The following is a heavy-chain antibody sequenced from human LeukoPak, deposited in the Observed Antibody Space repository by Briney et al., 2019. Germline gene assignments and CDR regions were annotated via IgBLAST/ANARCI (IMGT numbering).Heavy chain of an antibody. V-gene: IGHV3-23*01. CDR1: GFTFNDHY. Sequence: GGSLRLSCVASGFTFNDHYMTWVRQAPGKGLEWVSAISGSGGSTYYADSVKGRFTISRDNSKNTLYLQMNSLRAEDTAVYYCAKDYVPVLRFLEWSTPPEYFQHWGQGTLVTVSS. CDR2: ISGSGGST. D-gene: IGHD3-3*01. J-gene: IGHJ1*01. CDR3: AKDYVPVLRFLEWSTPPEYFQH.